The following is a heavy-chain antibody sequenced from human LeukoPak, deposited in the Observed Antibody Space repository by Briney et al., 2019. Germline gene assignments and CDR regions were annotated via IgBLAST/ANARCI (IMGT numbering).Heavy chain of an antibody. CDR1: GFSFSDSW. CDR3: ATYTHWVAGDV. D-gene: IGHD7-27*01. V-gene: IGHV3-7*01. J-gene: IGHJ6*02. CDR2: IKKDGSVK. Sequence: GGSLRLSCVASGFSFSDSWMSWVRQAPGKGLEWVADIKKDGSVKEYVDSVKGRFTISRDNAKNSLYLQMDSLRAEDTAVYCCATYTHWVAGDVWGQGTTVSVSS.